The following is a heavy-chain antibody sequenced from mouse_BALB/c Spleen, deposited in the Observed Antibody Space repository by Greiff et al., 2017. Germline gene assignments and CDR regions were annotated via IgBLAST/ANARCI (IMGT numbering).Heavy chain of an antibody. CDR3: ARQEDGYFRFAY. CDR2: ISDGGSYT. Sequence: EVKLVESGGGLVKPGGSLKLSCAASGFTFSDYYMYWVRQTPEKRLEWVATISDGGSYTYYPDSVKGRFTISRDNAKNNLYLQMSSLKSEDTAMYYCARQEDGYFRFAYWGQGTLVTVSA. D-gene: IGHD2-3*01. J-gene: IGHJ3*01. CDR1: GFTFSDYY. V-gene: IGHV5-4*02.